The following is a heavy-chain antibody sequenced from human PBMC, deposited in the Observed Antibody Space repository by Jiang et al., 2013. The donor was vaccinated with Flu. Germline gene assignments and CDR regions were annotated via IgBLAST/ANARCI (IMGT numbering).Heavy chain of an antibody. CDR1: GGSISSSSYY. Sequence: LLKPSETLSLTCTVSGGSISSSSYYWGWIRQPPGKGLEWIGSIYYSGSTYHNPSLKSRVTISVDTSKNQFSLKLSSVTAADTAVYYCAKQDNWNHGTGYWGQGTLVTVSS. CDR2: IYYSGST. D-gene: IGHD1-14*01. J-gene: IGHJ4*02. CDR3: AKQDNWNHGTGY. V-gene: IGHV4-39*01.